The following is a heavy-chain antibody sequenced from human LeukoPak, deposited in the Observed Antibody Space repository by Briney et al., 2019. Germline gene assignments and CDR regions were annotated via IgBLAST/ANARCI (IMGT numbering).Heavy chain of an antibody. D-gene: IGHD1-26*01. V-gene: IGHV4-59*01. CDR2: IYYSGST. CDR3: ARVLVGAYYFDY. Sequence: SETLSLTCTVSGGSISSYYWSWIRQPPGKGLEWIGYIYYSGSTNYNPSPKSRVTISVDTSKNQFSLKLSSVTAADTAVYYCARVLVGAYYFDYWGQGTLVTVSS. J-gene: IGHJ4*02. CDR1: GGSISSYY.